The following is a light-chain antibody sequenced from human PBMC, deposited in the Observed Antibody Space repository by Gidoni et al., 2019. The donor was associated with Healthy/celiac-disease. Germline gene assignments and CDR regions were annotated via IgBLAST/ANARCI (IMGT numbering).Light chain of an antibody. V-gene: IGKV3-11*01. CDR3: QQRSNWPPLT. CDR1: QSVSIY. J-gene: IGKJ3*01. Sequence: EIVLTQSPATLSLSPGERATLSCRASQSVSIYLAWYQQKPGQAPRLLIYDASNRATGIPARFSGSGSGTDFTLTISSLAPEDFAVYYCQQRSNWPPLTFGPGTKVDIK. CDR2: DAS.